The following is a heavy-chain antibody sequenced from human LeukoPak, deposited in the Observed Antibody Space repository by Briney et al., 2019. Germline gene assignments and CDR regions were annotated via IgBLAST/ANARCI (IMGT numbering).Heavy chain of an antibody. J-gene: IGHJ6*03. D-gene: IGHD6-19*01. CDR2: ISWNSGSI. Sequence: PGGSLRLSCAASGFTFDDYAMHWVRQAPGEGLEWVSGISWNSGSIGYADSVKGRFTISRDNAKNSLYLQMNSLRAEDTAVYYCARDSFQWLVGNYYYYMDVWGKGTTVTVSS. V-gene: IGHV3-9*01. CDR3: ARDSFQWLVGNYYYYMDV. CDR1: GFTFDDYA.